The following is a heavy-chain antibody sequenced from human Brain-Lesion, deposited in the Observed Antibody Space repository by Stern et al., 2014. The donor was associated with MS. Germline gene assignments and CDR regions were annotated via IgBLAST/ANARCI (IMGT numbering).Heavy chain of an antibody. CDR3: AKGVWGSYLNAFDM. CDR1: GFRFSSYA. Sequence: EVQLVESGGGFVQPGGSLRLSCAASGFRFSSYAMSWVRQTPGKGLEWVSGISASGGSTYYAASVKGRFTISRDKSKNTLFLQMNSLRAEDTAVYYCAKGVWGSYLNAFDMWGQGTMATVSS. CDR2: ISASGGST. V-gene: IGHV3-23*04. D-gene: IGHD3-16*02. J-gene: IGHJ3*02.